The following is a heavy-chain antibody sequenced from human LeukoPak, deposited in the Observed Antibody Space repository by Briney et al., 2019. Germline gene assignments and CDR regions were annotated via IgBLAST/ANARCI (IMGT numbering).Heavy chain of an antibody. D-gene: IGHD3-22*01. CDR3: TRALRYYDSSGAGY. J-gene: IGHJ4*02. V-gene: IGHV3-74*01. Sequence: QPGGSLRLSCAASGFTFIDYWMHWVRQAPGKGLVWVSRIKSDGSSTNYADSVRGRFTISRDNAKNMLYLQMDSLRAEDTAIYFCTRALRYYDSSGAGYWGLGTLVTVSS. CDR2: IKSDGSST. CDR1: GFTFIDYW.